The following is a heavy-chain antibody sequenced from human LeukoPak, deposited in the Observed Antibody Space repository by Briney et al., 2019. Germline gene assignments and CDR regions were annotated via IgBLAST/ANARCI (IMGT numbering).Heavy chain of an antibody. Sequence: PGGSLRLSCAASGFTFSSYSMNWVRQAPGKGLEWVSSISSSSSYIYYADSVKGLFTISRDNAKNSLYLQMNSLRAEDTAVYYCARDKQAAFDYWGQGTLVTVSS. V-gene: IGHV3-21*01. CDR3: ARDKQAAFDY. CDR1: GFTFSSYS. CDR2: ISSSSSYI. J-gene: IGHJ4*02. D-gene: IGHD2-15*01.